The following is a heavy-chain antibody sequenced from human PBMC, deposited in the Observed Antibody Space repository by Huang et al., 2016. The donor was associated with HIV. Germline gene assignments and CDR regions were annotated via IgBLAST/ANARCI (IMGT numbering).Heavy chain of an antibody. CDR2: VNDGGDI. CDR1: GESLGTYY. J-gene: IGHJ5*02. V-gene: IGHV4-34*01. CDR3: ARRFRVAATRKWFDP. D-gene: IGHD3-10*01. Sequence: QVQLQQWGAGLLKPSETLALTCAVYGESLGTYYWAWIRRPPGKGLQWIGEVNDGGDINYNPSRESRVTISVDTSRNQVSLTLTSMTAAYTATYYCARRFRVAATRKWFDPWGQGTLVIVSS.